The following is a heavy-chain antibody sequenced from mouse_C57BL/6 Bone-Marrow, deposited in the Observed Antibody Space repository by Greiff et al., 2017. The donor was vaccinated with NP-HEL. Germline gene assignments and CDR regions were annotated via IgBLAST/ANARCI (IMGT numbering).Heavy chain of an antibody. CDR3: ARKGNLITTVVATGAMDY. D-gene: IGHD1-1*01. CDR2: INPYNGGT. V-gene: IGHV1-19*01. CDR1: GYTFTDYY. Sequence: VQLQQPGAVLVKPGASVKMSCKASGYTFTDYYMNWVKQSHGKSLEWIGVINPYNGGTSYNQKFKGKATLTVDKSSSTAYMELNSLTSEDSAVYYCARKGNLITTVVATGAMDYWGQGTSVTVSS. J-gene: IGHJ4*01.